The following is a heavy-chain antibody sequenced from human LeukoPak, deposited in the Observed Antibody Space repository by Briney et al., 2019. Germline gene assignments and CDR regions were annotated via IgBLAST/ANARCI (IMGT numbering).Heavy chain of an antibody. V-gene: IGHV1-2*02. CDR3: ASATEYYYYYGMDV. CDR2: IIPNSGGT. J-gene: IGHJ6*02. Sequence: CIIPNSGGTNYAQKFQGRVTMTTDTSTSTAYMELRSLRSDDTAVYYCASATEYYYYYGMDVWGQGTTVTVSS.